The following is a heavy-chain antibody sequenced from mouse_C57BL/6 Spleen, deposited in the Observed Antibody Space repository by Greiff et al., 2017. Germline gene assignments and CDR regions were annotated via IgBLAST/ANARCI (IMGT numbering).Heavy chain of an antibody. CDR1: GYTFTSYW. V-gene: IGHV1-69*01. D-gene: IGHD2-1*01. Sequence: QVHVKQSGAELVMPGASVKLSCKASGYTFTSYWMHWVKQRPGQGLEWIGEIAPSDSYTNYNQKFKGKSTLTVDQSSSTAYMQLSSLTSEDSAVYYCARGDYDYGKGDYAMDYWGQGTSVTVSS. J-gene: IGHJ4*01. CDR3: ARGDYDYGKGDYAMDY. CDR2: IAPSDSYT.